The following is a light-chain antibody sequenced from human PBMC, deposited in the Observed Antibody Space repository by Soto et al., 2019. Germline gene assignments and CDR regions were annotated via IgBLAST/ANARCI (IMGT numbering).Light chain of an antibody. CDR1: SSNIGAGYA. J-gene: IGLJ1*01. V-gene: IGLV1-40*01. Sequence: QPVLTQPPSVSGAPGQRVTISCTGSSSNIGAGYAVHRYQQLPGKAPKLLIYGNTNRPSGVPDRFSGSKSGTSASLAITGLQAEDEADHYCQSYDSSLSASYVFGGGTKVTV. CDR2: GNT. CDR3: QSYDSSLSASYV.